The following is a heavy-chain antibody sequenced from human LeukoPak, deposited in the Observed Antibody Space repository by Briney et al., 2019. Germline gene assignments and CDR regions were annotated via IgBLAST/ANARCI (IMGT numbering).Heavy chain of an antibody. CDR1: GGSISSSGYY. CDR3: ARLRKQLGLDV. Sequence: SETLSLTCTVSGGSISSSGYYWGWIRQPPGKGLGWIGSIYYSGSTYYNPSLRSRVTISVDTSKNQFSLKLSSVTAADTAVYYCARLRKQLGLDVWGKGTTVTVSS. CDR2: IYYSGST. V-gene: IGHV4-39*01. D-gene: IGHD6-6*01. J-gene: IGHJ6*04.